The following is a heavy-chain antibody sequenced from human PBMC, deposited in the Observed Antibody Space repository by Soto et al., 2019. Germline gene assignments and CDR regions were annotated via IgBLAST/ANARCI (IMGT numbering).Heavy chain of an antibody. J-gene: IGHJ4*02. CDR3: ARGDGYGAYGDY. Sequence: EVQLVESGGGLVQPGGSLRLSCAASGFSLRGYSMSWVRQAPGKGLEWVSYISGTGSSIYADSVKGRFTISRDNAKNSVYLQMNSLGDDDTAVYYCARGDGYGAYGDYWCQGTLVTVSS. CDR1: GFSLRGYS. V-gene: IGHV3-48*02. D-gene: IGHD4-17*01. CDR2: ISGTGSSI.